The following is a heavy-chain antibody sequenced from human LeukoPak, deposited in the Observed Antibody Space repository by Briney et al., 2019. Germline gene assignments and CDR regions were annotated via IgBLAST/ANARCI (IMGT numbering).Heavy chain of an antibody. J-gene: IGHJ3*02. CDR3: ARDGRGRLRGAFDI. D-gene: IGHD3-16*01. V-gene: IGHV4-59*01. CDR2: IYYSGST. CDR1: GGSISSYY. Sequence: SETLSLTCTVSGGSISSYYWSWIRQPPGKGLEWIGYIYYSGSTNYNPSLKSRVTISVGTSKNQFSLKLSSVTAADTAVYYCARDGRGRLRGAFDIWGQGTMVTVSS.